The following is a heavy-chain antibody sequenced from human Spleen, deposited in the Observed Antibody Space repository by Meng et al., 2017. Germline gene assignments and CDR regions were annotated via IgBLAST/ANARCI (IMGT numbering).Heavy chain of an antibody. D-gene: IGHD1-26*01. V-gene: IGHV3-7*01. CDR1: GFTFSSYE. CDR2: IKQDGSDK. J-gene: IGHJ5*02. Sequence: GESLKISCAASGFTFSSYEMNWVRQAPGKGLEWVANIKQDGSDKYYVDSVKGRFTISRDNAKNSVYLQMNSPRAEDTAVYYCARDKVVGDTRFDPWGQGTLVTVSS. CDR3: ARDKVVGDTRFDP.